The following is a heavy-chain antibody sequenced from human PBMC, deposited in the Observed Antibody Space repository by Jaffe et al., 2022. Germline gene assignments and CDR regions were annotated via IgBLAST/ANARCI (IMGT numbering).Heavy chain of an antibody. CDR2: IYHSGST. Sequence: QVQLQESGPGLVKPSETLSLTCAVSGYSISSGYYWGWIRQPPGKGLEWIGSIYHSGSTYYNPSLKSRVTISVDTSKNQFSLKLSSVTAADTAVYYCARVLLWFGESHAFDIWGQGTMVTVSS. CDR3: ARVLLWFGESHAFDI. CDR1: GYSISSGYY. D-gene: IGHD3-10*01. J-gene: IGHJ3*02. V-gene: IGHV4-38-2*01.